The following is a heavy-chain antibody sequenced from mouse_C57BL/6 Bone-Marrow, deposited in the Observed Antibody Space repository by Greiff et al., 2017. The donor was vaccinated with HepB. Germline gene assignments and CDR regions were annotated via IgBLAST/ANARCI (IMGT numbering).Heavy chain of an antibody. D-gene: IGHD2-1*01. CDR1: GYTFTDYY. Sequence: EVQLQQSGPVLVKPGASVKMSCKASGYTFTDYYMNWVKQSHGKSLEWIGVINPYNGGTSYNQKFKGKATLTVDKSSSTAYMELNSLTSEDSAVYYCARGGGNPFDYWGQGTTLTVSS. CDR2: INPYNGGT. J-gene: IGHJ2*01. V-gene: IGHV1-19*01. CDR3: ARGGGNPFDY.